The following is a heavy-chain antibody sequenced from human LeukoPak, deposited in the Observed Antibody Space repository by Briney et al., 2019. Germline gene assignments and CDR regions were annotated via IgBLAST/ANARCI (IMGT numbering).Heavy chain of an antibody. CDR3: ARDHYDYVWGSYRYTDFDY. J-gene: IGHJ4*02. Sequence: GASVKVSCKASGYTFTSYYLHWVRQAPGQGLEWMGIINPSGGSTRNAQKFQGRVTMTRDTSTSTVYMELSSLRSEDTAVYYCARDHYDYVWGSYRYTDFDYWGQGTLVTVSS. D-gene: IGHD3-16*02. V-gene: IGHV1-46*01. CDR1: GYTFTSYY. CDR2: INPSGGST.